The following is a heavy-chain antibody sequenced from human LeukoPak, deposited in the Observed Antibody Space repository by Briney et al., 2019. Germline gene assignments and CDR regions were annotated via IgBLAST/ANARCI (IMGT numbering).Heavy chain of an antibody. V-gene: IGHV3-23*01. Sequence: GGSLRLSCATSGFTFSSYAMSWVRQAPGKGLEWVSGIGASGGSIYYADSVKGRFTISRDNSKNTLYLQMNSLRTEDTAVYYCAKAEGYDILTGLDYWGQGTLVTVSP. D-gene: IGHD3-9*01. CDR3: AKAEGYDILTGLDY. CDR1: GFTFSSYA. CDR2: IGASGGSI. J-gene: IGHJ4*02.